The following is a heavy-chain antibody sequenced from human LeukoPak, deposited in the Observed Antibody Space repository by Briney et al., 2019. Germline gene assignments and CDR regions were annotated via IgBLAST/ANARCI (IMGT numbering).Heavy chain of an antibody. J-gene: IGHJ4*02. CDR1: GYSISSGSY. CDR3: SRQGSRSWYGDFDY. Sequence: SETLPLTCAVSGYSISSGSYWGWVRQPPGKGLEWIGSIYHSGDTYYNPSLRSRLTISVDKFKNQFSLKLTSMTAADTAVYYCSRQGSRSWYGDFDYWGQGTLVTVSS. D-gene: IGHD6-13*01. V-gene: IGHV4-38-2*01. CDR2: IYHSGDT.